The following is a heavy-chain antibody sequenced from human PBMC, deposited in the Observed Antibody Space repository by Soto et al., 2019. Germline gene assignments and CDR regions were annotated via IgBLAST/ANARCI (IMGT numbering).Heavy chain of an antibody. D-gene: IGHD3-16*01. V-gene: IGHV4-59*01. CDR1: GASMNNYY. Sequence: QVQLQEWGPGLVKPSETLSLTCTVSGASMNNYYGSWVRQPPGKGLEWIGYMYYSGGSHSNPSLKGRVTISVDTSKTQISLKLTSVTAADTAVYYCVRSGHSFGGVMWGQGTLVTVSS. J-gene: IGHJ4*02. CDR2: MYYSGGS. CDR3: VRSGHSFGGVM.